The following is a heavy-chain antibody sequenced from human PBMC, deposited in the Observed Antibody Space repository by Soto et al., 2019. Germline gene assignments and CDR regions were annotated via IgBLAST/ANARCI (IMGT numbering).Heavy chain of an antibody. D-gene: IGHD6-6*01. Sequence: GESLKISCKGSGYSFTSYWIGWVRQMPGKGLEWMGIIYPGDSDTRYSPSFQGQATISADKSISTAYLQWSSLKASDTAMYYCARLMHSSSALPHPFDYRGQGTLVTVSS. CDR1: GYSFTSYW. V-gene: IGHV5-51*01. CDR2: IYPGDSDT. CDR3: ARLMHSSSALPHPFDY. J-gene: IGHJ4*02.